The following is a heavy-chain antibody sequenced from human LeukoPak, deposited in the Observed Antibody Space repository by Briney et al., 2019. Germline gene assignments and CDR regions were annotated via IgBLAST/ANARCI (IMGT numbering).Heavy chain of an antibody. V-gene: IGHV4-4*07. CDR3: ARQGYPASYYFLDY. CDR1: LGSIRGEL. J-gene: IGHJ4*02. CDR2: IYPTAAT. D-gene: IGHD1-26*01. Sequence: SEALSLTCAFSLGSIRGELWGWGRPRVEGGGEWGGRIYPTAATFYNPSLKTRLTTSIDTPKNPFSLRLTPLVAASTAAYYSARQGYPASYYFLDYWSQGTLVTVSS.